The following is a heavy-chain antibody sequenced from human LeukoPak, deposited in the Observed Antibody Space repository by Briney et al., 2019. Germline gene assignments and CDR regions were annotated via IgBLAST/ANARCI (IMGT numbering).Heavy chain of an antibody. CDR2: MNHDRSEI. CDR3: RTWKQGYCSGYSCYNAFHI. CDR1: GFTFSSYW. J-gene: IGHJ3*02. D-gene: IGHD2-15*01. Sequence: PGGSLRLSCAASGFTFSSYWMSWVRLTPGKGLEWVATMNHDRSEIYHADSVKGRFTISRDDAKNSLYPQMNRLRVEDTAVYYCRTWKQGYCSGYSCYNAFHIWGQGTMVTVSS. V-gene: IGHV3-7*01.